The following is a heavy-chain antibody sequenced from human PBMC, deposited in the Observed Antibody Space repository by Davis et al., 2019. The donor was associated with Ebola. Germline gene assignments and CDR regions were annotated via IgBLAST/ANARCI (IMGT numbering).Heavy chain of an antibody. CDR1: GYDFNDQW. D-gene: IGHD1-20*01. CDR2: IFPRDSDT. J-gene: IGHJ3*01. V-gene: IGHV5-51*01. CDR3: ASLRRTITGMDDGFDL. Sequence: GESLKIPCKGSGYDFNDQWIGRVRQMPGKGLEWMGIIFPRDSDTRYSPSFQGHVTMSVDKSISTAYLQWSSLRASDTAMYYCASLRRTITGMDDGFDLWGQGTMVTVSS.